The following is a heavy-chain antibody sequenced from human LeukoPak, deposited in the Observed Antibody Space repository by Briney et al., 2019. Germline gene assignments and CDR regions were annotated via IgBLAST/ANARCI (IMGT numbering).Heavy chain of an antibody. D-gene: IGHD3-22*01. CDR3: ASVIDDSSGWAFDI. J-gene: IGHJ3*02. V-gene: IGHV1-3*01. CDR2: INAGNGNT. Sequence: ASVKVSCKASGYTFTSYAIHWVRQAPGQRLEWMGWINAGNGNTKYSQKLQGRVTITRDTSSNTAYMELSSLRSEDTAVYYCASVIDDSSGWAFDIWGQGTMVTVSS. CDR1: GYTFTSYA.